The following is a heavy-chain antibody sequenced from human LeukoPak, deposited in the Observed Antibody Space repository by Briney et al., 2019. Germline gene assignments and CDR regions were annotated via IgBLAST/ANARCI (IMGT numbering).Heavy chain of an antibody. Sequence: SSETLSLTCTVSGGSISGSNYYWGWVRQPPGKGLEWIGEINHSGSTNYNPSLKSRVTISVDTSKNQFSLKLSSVTAADTAVYYCARGGIHYSSSWYIFYFDYWGQGTLVTVSS. CDR3: ARGGIHYSSSWYIFYFDY. CDR2: INHSGST. D-gene: IGHD6-13*01. V-gene: IGHV4-39*07. CDR1: GGSISGSNYY. J-gene: IGHJ4*02.